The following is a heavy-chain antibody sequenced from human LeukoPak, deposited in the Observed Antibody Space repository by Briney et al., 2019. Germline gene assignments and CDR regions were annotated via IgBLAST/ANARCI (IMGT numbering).Heavy chain of an antibody. CDR1: GFTVSSNY. CDR3: ARGRPDGYNYYYYYYMDV. J-gene: IGHJ6*03. CDR2: ISTSSSYI. Sequence: GGSLRLSCAASGFTVSSNYMSWVRQAPGKGLEWVSSISTSSSYIYYADSVKGRFTISRDNARNSLYLQMNTLRAEDTAVYYCARGRPDGYNYYYYYYMDVWGKGTTVTVSS. V-gene: IGHV3-21*01. D-gene: IGHD5-24*01.